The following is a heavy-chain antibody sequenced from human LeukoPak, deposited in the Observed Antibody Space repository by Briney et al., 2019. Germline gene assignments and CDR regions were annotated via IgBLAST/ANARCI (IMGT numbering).Heavy chain of an antibody. V-gene: IGHV3-7*01. Sequence: GGSLRLSCAASGITFSYYWMSWVRQAPGTGLEWVANIKQDGTVQYYLDSVRGRFTISRDNGKNSLYLQMNQLRADDTAVYYCARASSRGGYCKSTSCSYFFDSWGQGTLVTVSS. D-gene: IGHD2-2*01. CDR2: IKQDGTVQ. J-gene: IGHJ4*02. CDR1: GITFSYYW. CDR3: ARASSRGGYCKSTSCSYFFDS.